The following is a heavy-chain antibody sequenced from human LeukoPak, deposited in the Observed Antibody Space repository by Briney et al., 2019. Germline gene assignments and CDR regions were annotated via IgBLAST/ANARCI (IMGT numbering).Heavy chain of an antibody. D-gene: IGHD6-19*01. V-gene: IGHV4-34*01. CDR1: GGSFSGYY. CDR3: ARGSGSSGWYGY. J-gene: IGHJ4*02. CDR2: INHSGST. Sequence: SETLSLTCAVYGGSFSGYYCSWIRQPPGKGQEWIGEINHSGSTNSNPSLKSRVTISVDKSKNQFSLKLSAVTAADTAVYYCARGSGSSGWYGYWGQGTLVTVSS.